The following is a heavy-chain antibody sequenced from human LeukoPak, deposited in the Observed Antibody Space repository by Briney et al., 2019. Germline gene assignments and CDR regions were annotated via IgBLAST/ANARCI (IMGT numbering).Heavy chain of an antibody. V-gene: IGHV5-51*01. Sequence: GESLKISCKGSGYSFTSYWIGWVRLMPGKGLEWMGIIYPGDSDTRYSPSFQGQVTISADKSISTAYLQWGSLKASDTAMYYCARRPYDSSGYYRDDAFDIWGQGTMVTVSS. D-gene: IGHD3-22*01. CDR3: ARRPYDSSGYYRDDAFDI. J-gene: IGHJ3*02. CDR1: GYSFTSYW. CDR2: IYPGDSDT.